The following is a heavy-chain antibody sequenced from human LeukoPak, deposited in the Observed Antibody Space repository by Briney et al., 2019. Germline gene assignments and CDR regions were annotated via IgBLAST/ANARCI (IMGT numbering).Heavy chain of an antibody. CDR1: GGSISTTNYY. CDR2: IYNGGGT. V-gene: IGHV4-39*01. J-gene: IGHJ4*02. CDR3: ARYMSSTAQDY. D-gene: IGHD5-18*01. Sequence: SETLSLTCTVSGGSISTTNYYWGGIRQAPGKGLEWIGSIYNGGGTHYNPSLKSRVTISIDTSKNQFSLNLSSVTAADTAVYYCARYMSSTAQDYWGQGTLVTVSS.